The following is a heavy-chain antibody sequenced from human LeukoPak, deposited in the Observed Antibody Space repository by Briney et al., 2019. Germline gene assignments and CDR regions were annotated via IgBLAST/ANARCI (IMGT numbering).Heavy chain of an antibody. D-gene: IGHD1-1*01. J-gene: IGHJ4*02. CDR1: GYSISSGYY. Sequence: SETLSLTCTVSGYSISSGYYWGWVRQPPGKGLEWIGSIYHSGRTFYNPSLKSRVTISVDKSKNQFSLKLSSVTAADTAVYYCASRLQLYYFDYWGQGTLVTVSS. CDR3: ASRLQLYYFDY. CDR2: IYHSGRT. V-gene: IGHV4-38-2*02.